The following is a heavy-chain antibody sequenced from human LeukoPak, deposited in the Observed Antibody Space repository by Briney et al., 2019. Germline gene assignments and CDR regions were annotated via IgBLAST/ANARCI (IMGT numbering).Heavy chain of an antibody. J-gene: IGHJ6*03. V-gene: IGHV3-48*03. CDR3: ARGPGNYYYYYYMDV. Sequence: GGSLRLSCAASGFTFSSYEMNWVRQAPGKGLEWVSYISSSGSTIYYADSVKGRFTISRDNAKNSLYLQMNSLRAEDTAVYYCARGPGNYYYYYYMDVWGKGTTVTVSS. CDR1: GFTFSSYE. CDR2: ISSSGSTI.